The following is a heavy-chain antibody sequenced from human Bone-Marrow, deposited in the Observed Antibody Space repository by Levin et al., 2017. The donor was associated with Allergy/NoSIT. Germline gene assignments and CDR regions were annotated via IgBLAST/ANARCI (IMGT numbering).Heavy chain of an antibody. Sequence: QPGGSLRLSCAGSGFTFSNHTMTWVRQAPGKGLEWVSSIINSGGDTYYTDSVKGRFTVSRDNVKNALYLQMYSLRAEDTAVYYCAKALGALAVTGLDCWGQGTLVTVSS. CDR3: AKALGALAVTGLDC. CDR2: IINSGGDT. CDR1: GFTFSNHT. J-gene: IGHJ4*02. V-gene: IGHV3-23*01. D-gene: IGHD6-19*01.